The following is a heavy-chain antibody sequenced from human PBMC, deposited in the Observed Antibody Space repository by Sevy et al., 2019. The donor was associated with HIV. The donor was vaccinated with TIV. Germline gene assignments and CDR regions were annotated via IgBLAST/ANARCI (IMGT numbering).Heavy chain of an antibody. CDR1: GFTFSAYA. CDR3: ATLRGGLYGSGCFQN. J-gene: IGHJ1*01. D-gene: IGHD3-10*01. Sequence: GGSLRLSCAVPGFTFSAYAMSWVRQAPGKGLEWVSCISSSGGIKYYADSVNGRFSISRDTSKNTLYLQMNSLRAEDTAVYYCATLRGGLYGSGCFQNWGQGTQVTVSS. CDR2: ISSSGGIK. V-gene: IGHV3-23*01.